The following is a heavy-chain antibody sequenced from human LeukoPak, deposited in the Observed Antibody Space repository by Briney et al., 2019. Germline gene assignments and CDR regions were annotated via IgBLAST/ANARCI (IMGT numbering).Heavy chain of an antibody. CDR2: INPSDDST. D-gene: IGHD3-22*01. CDR3: ARAYYESSAYRHAVYFVY. CDR1: GYTFNSSY. J-gene: IGHJ4*02. Sequence: VASVKVSCKASGYTFNSSYMHWVRQAPGQGLEWMGIINPSDDSTRYAQKFQGRVTMTKDTSTNTVYMHLSSLSSDDTAVYYCARAYYESSAYRHAVYFVYWGQGTLVTVSS. V-gene: IGHV1-46*02.